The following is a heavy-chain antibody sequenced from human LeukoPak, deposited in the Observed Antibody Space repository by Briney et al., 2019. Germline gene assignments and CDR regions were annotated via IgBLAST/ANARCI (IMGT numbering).Heavy chain of an antibody. CDR1: GGTFSSYA. CDR3: AREQSGYEGLDY. V-gene: IGHV1-69*04. Sequence: SVKVSCKASGGTFSSYAISWVRQAPGQGLEWMGRVIPILGIANYAQKFQGRVTITADKSTSTAYMELSSLRSEDTAVYYCAREQSGYEGLDYWGQGTLVTVSS. J-gene: IGHJ4*02. D-gene: IGHD5-12*01. CDR2: VIPILGIA.